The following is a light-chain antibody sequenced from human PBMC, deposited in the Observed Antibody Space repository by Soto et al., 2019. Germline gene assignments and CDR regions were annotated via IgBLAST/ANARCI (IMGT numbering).Light chain of an antibody. Sequence: QSVLTQPPSASGTPGQRVTISCSGSNSNIGSNYVYWYQQLPGTAPKLLIYRNNQRPSGVPDRFSGSKSGTSASLAISGPRSEDEADYSRAEGDDSLGGLYVFGTGTKVTV. V-gene: IGLV1-47*01. CDR3: AEGDDSLGGLYV. CDR2: RNN. CDR1: NSNIGSNY. J-gene: IGLJ1*01.